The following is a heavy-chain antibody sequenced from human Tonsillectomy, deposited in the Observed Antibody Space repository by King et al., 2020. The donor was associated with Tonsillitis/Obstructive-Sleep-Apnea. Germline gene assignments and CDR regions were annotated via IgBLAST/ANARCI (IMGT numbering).Heavy chain of an antibody. CDR3: ARRGFLEWQNWFDP. CDR2: IYPGYSHT. CDR1: GYSFTTYW. V-gene: IGHV5-51*01. J-gene: IGHJ5*02. D-gene: IGHD3-3*01. Sequence: GQLVQSGAEVKKPGESLKISCKGSGYSFTTYWIGWGRQIPGKGLEWIGIIYPGYSHTRYSPSFQGQVTISAAKSISSAYLQWSSLKASDTAMYYCARRGFLEWQNWFDPWGQGSLVTVSS.